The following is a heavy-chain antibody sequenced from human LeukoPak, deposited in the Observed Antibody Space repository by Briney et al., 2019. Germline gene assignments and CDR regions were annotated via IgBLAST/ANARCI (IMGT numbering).Heavy chain of an antibody. CDR2: IIPIFGTA. Sequence: ASVKVSCKASGGTFSSYAISWVRQAPGQGLEWMGRIIPIFGTANYAQKFQGRVTITTDESTSTAYMELSSLRSEDTAVYYCARVLSSGYYYGYYYYMDVWGKGTTVTVSS. D-gene: IGHD3-22*01. J-gene: IGHJ6*03. V-gene: IGHV1-69*05. CDR3: ARVLSSGYYYGYYYYMDV. CDR1: GGTFSSYA.